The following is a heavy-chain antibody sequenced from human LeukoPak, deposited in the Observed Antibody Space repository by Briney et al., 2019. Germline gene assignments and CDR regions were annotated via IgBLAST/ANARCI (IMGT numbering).Heavy chain of an antibody. J-gene: IGHJ5*02. Sequence: TGGSLRLSCAASGFTFSSYAMSWVRQAPGKGLEWVSAISGSGGSTYYADSVKGRFTISRDNAKNSLYLQMNSLRAEDTAVYYCARDYYDSSGYYYSTSWGQGTLVTVSS. CDR3: ARDYYDSSGYYYSTS. V-gene: IGHV3-23*01. CDR1: GFTFSSYA. CDR2: ISGSGGST. D-gene: IGHD3-22*01.